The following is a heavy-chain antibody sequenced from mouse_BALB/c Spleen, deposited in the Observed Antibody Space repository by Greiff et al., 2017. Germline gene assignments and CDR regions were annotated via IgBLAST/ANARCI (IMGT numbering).Heavy chain of an antibody. J-gene: IGHJ1*01. Sequence: VQLQESGAELVRPGSSVKISCKASGYAFSSYWMNWVKQRPGQGLEWIGQIYPGDGDTNYNGKFKGKATLTADKSSSTAYMQLSSLTSEDSAVYFCARDYYGSSYGWYFGVRGAGTTVTGSS. CDR2: IYPGDGDT. CDR3: ARDYYGSSYGWYFGV. V-gene: IGHV1-80*01. D-gene: IGHD1-1*01. CDR1: GYAFSSYW.